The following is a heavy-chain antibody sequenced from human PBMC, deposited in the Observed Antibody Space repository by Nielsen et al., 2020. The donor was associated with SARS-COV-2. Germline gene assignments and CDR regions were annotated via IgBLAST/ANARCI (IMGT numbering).Heavy chain of an antibody. J-gene: IGHJ6*02. CDR3: VGESITIFGVVSHYYYYGMDV. V-gene: IGHV4-61*01. Sequence: SETLSLTCTVSGDSVTSGSYFWSWIRQPPGKELEWIGYIYHTGSTFYNPSLKSRVTISLDTSKNQFSLKLSSVTAADTAVYYCVGESITIFGVVSHYYYYGMDVWGQGTTVTVSS. CDR2: IYHTGST. D-gene: IGHD3-3*01. CDR1: GDSVTSGSYF.